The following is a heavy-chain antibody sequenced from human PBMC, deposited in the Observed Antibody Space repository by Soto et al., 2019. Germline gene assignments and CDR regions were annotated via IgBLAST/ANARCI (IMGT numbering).Heavy chain of an antibody. CDR1: GFSLSTSGMC. D-gene: IGHD3-22*01. Sequence: SGPTLVNPTQTLTLTCTFSGFSLSTSGMCVSWIRQPPGKALEWLALIDWDDDKYYSTSLKTRLTISKDTSKNQVVLTMTNMDPVDTATYYCARISHDIYGDYGMDVWGQGTTVTVSS. CDR2: IDWDDDK. J-gene: IGHJ6*02. V-gene: IGHV2-70*01. CDR3: ARISHDIYGDYGMDV.